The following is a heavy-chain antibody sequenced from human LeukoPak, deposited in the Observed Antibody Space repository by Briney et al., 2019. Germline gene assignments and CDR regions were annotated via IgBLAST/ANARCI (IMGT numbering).Heavy chain of an antibody. CDR2: ISWNSGSI. Sequence: GGSLRLSCAASGFTFDDYAMHWVRQAPGKGLEWVSGISWNSGSIGYADSVKGRFTISRDNAKNSLYLQMNSLRAEDTAVYYCARTNYDFWSGYSPDWFDPWGQGTLVTVSS. J-gene: IGHJ5*02. V-gene: IGHV3-9*01. CDR1: GFTFDDYA. D-gene: IGHD3-3*01. CDR3: ARTNYDFWSGYSPDWFDP.